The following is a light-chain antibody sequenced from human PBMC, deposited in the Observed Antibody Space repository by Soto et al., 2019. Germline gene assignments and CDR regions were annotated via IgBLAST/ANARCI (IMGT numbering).Light chain of an antibody. CDR2: DVA. CDR3: NSYTSTRTYV. Sequence: QSVLTQPASVSGSPGQSITISCTGTSSDDGSYDYVSWYQHHPGKAPKLMIYDVANRPSGVSNRFSGSKSGNTASLTISGLQAEDEADYYCNSYTSTRTYVFGTGTKVTVL. CDR1: SSDDGSYDY. J-gene: IGLJ1*01. V-gene: IGLV2-14*03.